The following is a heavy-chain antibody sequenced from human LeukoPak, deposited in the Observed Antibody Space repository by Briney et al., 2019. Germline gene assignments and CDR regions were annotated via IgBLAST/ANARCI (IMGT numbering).Heavy chain of an antibody. CDR1: VFSCSSFG. CDR3: AKPGRSITTVGRFYYMDV. J-gene: IGHJ6*03. CDR2: MWFDGSTK. Sequence: GGSLRLSSAASVFSCSSFGVHWVRQAPDKGLEWVAYMWFDGSTKDYPESVKGRLTICRDNSKNTLYLQMKSLRPEDTAVYHCAKPGRSITTVGRFYYMDVWGKGTTSPSP. V-gene: IGHV3-30*02. D-gene: IGHD6-13*01.